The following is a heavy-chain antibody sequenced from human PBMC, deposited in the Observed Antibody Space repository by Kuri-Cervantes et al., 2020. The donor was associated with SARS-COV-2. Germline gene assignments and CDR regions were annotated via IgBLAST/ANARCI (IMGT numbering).Heavy chain of an antibody. J-gene: IGHJ6*02. CDR3: AGDKNYDFWSGPTRGYGMDV. D-gene: IGHD3-3*01. CDR1: GFTFSSYG. V-gene: IGHV3-33*01. Sequence: GESLKISCAASGFTFSSYGMHWVRQAPGKGLEWVAVIWYDGSNKYYADSVKGRFTISRDNSKNTLYLQMNSLRAEDTAVYYCAGDKNYDFWSGPTRGYGMDVWGQGTTVTVSS. CDR2: IWYDGSNK.